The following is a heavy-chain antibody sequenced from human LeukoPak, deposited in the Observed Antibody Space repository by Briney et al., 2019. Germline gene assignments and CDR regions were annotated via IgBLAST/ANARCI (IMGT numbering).Heavy chain of an antibody. Sequence: EASVKVSCKASGYTFSHYSMHWVRQAPGQRLEWMGWINAANDNTEYLQKLQGRVTISRDTSASTAYMELSSLKSEDTAVYYCAREVDSGWYGFGPWGQGTLVIVSS. CDR1: GYTFSHYS. CDR3: AREVDSGWYGFGP. J-gene: IGHJ5*02. V-gene: IGHV1-3*01. CDR2: INAANDNT. D-gene: IGHD6-19*01.